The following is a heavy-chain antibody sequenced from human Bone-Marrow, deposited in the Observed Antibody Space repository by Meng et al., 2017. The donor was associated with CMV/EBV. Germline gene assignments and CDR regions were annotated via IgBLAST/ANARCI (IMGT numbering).Heavy chain of an antibody. CDR1: GFTFDDYA. V-gene: IGHV3-9*01. CDR2: ISWNSGSI. J-gene: IGHJ4*01. CDR3: ASREGGY. D-gene: IGHD3-10*01. Sequence: GGSLRLSCAVSGFTFDDYAMHWVRQAPGKGLEWVSGISWNSGSIGYADSVKGRFTISRDNAKNSLYLQMNSLRVDDTAFYYCASREGGYCGEGTLVAVSS.